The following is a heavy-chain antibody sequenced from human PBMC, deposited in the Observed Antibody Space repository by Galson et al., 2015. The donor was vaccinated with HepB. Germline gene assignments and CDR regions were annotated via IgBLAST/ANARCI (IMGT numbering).Heavy chain of an antibody. J-gene: IGHJ6*02. CDR2: INPSGGST. CDR1: GYTFTSYY. D-gene: IGHD2-21*02. V-gene: IGHV1-46*01. CDR3: ARVNCGGDCYSDYYYYYGMDV. Sequence: SVKVSCKASGYTFTSYYMHWVRQAPGQGLEWMGIINPSGGSTSYAQKFQGRVTMTRDTSTSTVYMELSSLRSEDTAVYYCARVNCGGDCYSDYYYYYGMDVWGQGTTVTVSS.